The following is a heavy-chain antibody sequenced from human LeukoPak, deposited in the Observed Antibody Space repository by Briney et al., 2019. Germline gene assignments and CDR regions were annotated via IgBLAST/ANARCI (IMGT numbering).Heavy chain of an antibody. D-gene: IGHD6-19*01. Sequence: GGALRLSCAASGFTLSIYSMNWVRQAPGKGLEWVSSISSSSSYIYYADSVKGRFTISRDNAKNSLYLQMHSLRAEDTAVYYCARDQWLVHPEGVDYYYGMDVWGQGTTVTVSS. J-gene: IGHJ6*02. CDR3: ARDQWLVHPEGVDYYYGMDV. CDR1: GFTLSIYS. V-gene: IGHV3-21*01. CDR2: ISSSSSYI.